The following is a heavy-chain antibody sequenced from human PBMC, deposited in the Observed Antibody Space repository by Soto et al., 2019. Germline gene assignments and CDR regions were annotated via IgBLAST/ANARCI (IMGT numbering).Heavy chain of an antibody. D-gene: IGHD3-9*01. V-gene: IGHV4-59*01. Sequence: SEPLSVTYTVAGGSIGSYCCSWIRQPPGKGLEWIGYIYYSGSTKYNPSLKSRVAMSADTSKNQVSLKLNSVTAADTAVYYCARVGERLHNFDWIYYFYSWVQGTLVTVSS. CDR2: IYYSGST. CDR1: GGSIGSYC. J-gene: IGHJ4*02. CDR3: ARVGERLHNFDWIYYFYS.